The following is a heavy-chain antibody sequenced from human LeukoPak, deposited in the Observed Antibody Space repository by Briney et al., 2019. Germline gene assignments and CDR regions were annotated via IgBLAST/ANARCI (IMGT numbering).Heavy chain of an antibody. Sequence: GSLRLSCAASGFTFSSYTMNWVRQAPGKGLEWVSSISSSSSYIYYADSVKGRFTISRDNAKNSLYLQMNSLRAEDTAMYYCARATTYDILTGYFDYWGQGTLVTVSS. D-gene: IGHD3-9*01. J-gene: IGHJ4*02. CDR3: ARATTYDILTGYFDY. CDR1: GFTFSSYT. V-gene: IGHV3-21*01. CDR2: ISSSSSYI.